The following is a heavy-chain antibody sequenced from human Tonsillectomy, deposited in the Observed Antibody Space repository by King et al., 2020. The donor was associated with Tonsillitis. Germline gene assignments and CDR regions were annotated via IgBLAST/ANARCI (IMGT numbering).Heavy chain of an antibody. V-gene: IGHV1-58*02. D-gene: IGHD3-22*01. CDR3: AASPAGPYYYDTGGKYSFDY. J-gene: IGHJ4*02. Sequence: QLVQSGPEVKKPGTSVKVSCKASGFTFTSSAMQWVRQARGQRLEWIGWIVVGSGNTNYAQKFQERVTITRDMSTSTAYMELSSLRSEDTAVYYCAASPAGPYYYDTGGKYSFDYWGQGTLVTVSS. CDR1: GFTFTSSA. CDR2: IVVGSGNT.